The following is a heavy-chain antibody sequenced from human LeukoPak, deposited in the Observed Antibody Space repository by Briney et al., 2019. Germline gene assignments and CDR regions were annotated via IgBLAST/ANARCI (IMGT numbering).Heavy chain of an antibody. CDR1: GFTFSSYG. D-gene: IGHD3-22*01. J-gene: IGHJ4*02. Sequence: GRSLRLSCAASGFTFSSYGMHWVRQAPGKGLEWVAVISYDGSNKYYADSVKGRFTISRDNSKNTLYLQMNSLRAEDTAVYYCAKGGPYDSSGYRDLYYFDYWGQGTLVTVSS. CDR2: ISYDGSNK. V-gene: IGHV3-30*18. CDR3: AKGGPYDSSGYRDLYYFDY.